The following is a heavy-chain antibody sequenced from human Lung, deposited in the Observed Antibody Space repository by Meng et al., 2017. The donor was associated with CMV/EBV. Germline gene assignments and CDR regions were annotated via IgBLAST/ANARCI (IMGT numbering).Heavy chain of an antibody. Sequence: SETLSLXCTVSGGSISSGDYYWSWIRQHPGKGLEWIGYIYYSGSTYYNPSLKSRVTISVDTSKNQFSLKLSSVTAADTAVYYCARGITGTTYYYYYYGMDVWGQGTTVTVSS. J-gene: IGHJ6*02. V-gene: IGHV4-30-4*08. CDR1: GGSISSGDYY. D-gene: IGHD1-7*01. CDR3: ARGITGTTYYYYYYGMDV. CDR2: IYYSGST.